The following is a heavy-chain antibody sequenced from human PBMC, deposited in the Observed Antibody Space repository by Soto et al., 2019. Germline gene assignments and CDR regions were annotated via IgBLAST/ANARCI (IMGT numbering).Heavy chain of an antibody. D-gene: IGHD6-19*01. CDR2: ISGSGGST. J-gene: IGHJ4*02. CDR1: GFTFSSYA. Sequence: PGGSLRLSCAASGFTFSSYAMSWVRQAPGKGLEWVSAISGSGGSTYYADSVKGRFTISRDNSKNTLYLQMNSLRAEDTAVYYCAKRTIEIPEIAVGEPSWGQGTLVTVSS. CDR3: AKRTIEIPEIAVGEPS. V-gene: IGHV3-23*01.